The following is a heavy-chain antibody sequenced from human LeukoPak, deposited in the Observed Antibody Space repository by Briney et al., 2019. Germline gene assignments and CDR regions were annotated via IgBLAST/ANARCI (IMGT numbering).Heavy chain of an antibody. CDR1: GGTFSSYA. Sequence: GASVKVSCKASGGTFSSYAISWVRQAPGQGLEWVGGIIPIFGTANYAQKFQGRVTITADESTSTAYMELSSLRSEDTAVYYCARDRRAPAATNFNWFDPWGQGTLVTVSS. V-gene: IGHV1-69*01. CDR3: ARDRRAPAATNFNWFDP. D-gene: IGHD2-2*01. CDR2: IIPIFGTA. J-gene: IGHJ5*02.